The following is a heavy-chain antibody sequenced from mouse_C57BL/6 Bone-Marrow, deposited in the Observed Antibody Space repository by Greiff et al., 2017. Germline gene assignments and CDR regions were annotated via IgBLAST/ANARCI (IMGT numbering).Heavy chain of an antibody. CDR1: GYTFTSYW. D-gene: IGHD2-3*01. Sequence: VQLQQPGAELVMPGASVKLSCKASGYTFTSYWMHWVKQRPGQGLEWIGELDPSDSYTNYNQKFKGKSTLTVDKSSSPAYMQLSSLTAEDSAVYYWAREDEGYYAAWVADRGEGTLGAVAA. CDR2: LDPSDSYT. J-gene: IGHJ3*01. V-gene: IGHV1-69*01. CDR3: AREDEGYYAAWVAD.